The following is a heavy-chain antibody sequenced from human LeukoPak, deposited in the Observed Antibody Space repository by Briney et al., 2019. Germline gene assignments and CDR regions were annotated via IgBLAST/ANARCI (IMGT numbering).Heavy chain of an antibody. CDR2: ISYSGST. CDR3: ARSHGMGA. Sequence: PSETLSLTCTVSGGSISSYYWSWIRQPPGKGLEWIGCISYSGSTYYNPSLKSRLTISVDTSKNQFSLELKSVTAADTAVYYCARSHGMGAWGPGTTVTVSS. CDR1: GGSISSYY. V-gene: IGHV4-59*04. J-gene: IGHJ6*02.